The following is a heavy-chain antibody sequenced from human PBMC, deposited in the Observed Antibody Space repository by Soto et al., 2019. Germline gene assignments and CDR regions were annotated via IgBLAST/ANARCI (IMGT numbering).Heavy chain of an antibody. CDR3: ARDTGVVCSGGSCYSGWFDP. J-gene: IGHJ5*02. Sequence: EVQLVESGGGLVQPGGSLRLSCAASGFTFSSYEMNWVRQAPGKGLEWVSYISSSGSTIYYADSVKGRFTISRDNDKNSLYLQMNSLRAEDTVVSYCARDTGVVCSGGSCYSGWFDPGGQGPLVTVSS. CDR2: ISSSGSTI. V-gene: IGHV3-48*03. CDR1: GFTFSSYE. D-gene: IGHD2-15*01.